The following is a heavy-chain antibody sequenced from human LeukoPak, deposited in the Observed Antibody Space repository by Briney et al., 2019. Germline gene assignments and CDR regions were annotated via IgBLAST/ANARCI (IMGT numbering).Heavy chain of an antibody. J-gene: IGHJ3*02. CDR3: ARDRLRFLEAASRADTFDI. CDR2: IIPIFGTA. D-gene: IGHD3-3*01. V-gene: IGHV1-69*13. Sequence: GASVKVSCKASGGTFSSYAISWVRQAPGQGLEWMGGIIPIFGTANYAQKFQGRVTITADESTSTAYMELSSLRSEDTAVYYCARDRLRFLEAASRADTFDIWGQGTMVTVSS. CDR1: GGTFSSYA.